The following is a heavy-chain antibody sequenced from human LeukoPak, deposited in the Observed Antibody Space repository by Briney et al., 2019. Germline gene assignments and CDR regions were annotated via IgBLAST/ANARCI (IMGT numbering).Heavy chain of an antibody. V-gene: IGHV3-7*01. CDR1: QFTFRDYW. J-gene: IGHJ4*02. CDR3: TRGGYSGYFFSGDY. CDR2: INKDGSVR. D-gene: IGHD1-26*01. Sequence: GGSLRLSCVVSQFTFRDYWMTWVRQAPGKGLEWLANINKDGSVRYYMDSVKGRFTISRDNANNSVYLQMNSLRVEDTAVYYCTRGGYSGYFFSGDYWGQGSLVAVSS.